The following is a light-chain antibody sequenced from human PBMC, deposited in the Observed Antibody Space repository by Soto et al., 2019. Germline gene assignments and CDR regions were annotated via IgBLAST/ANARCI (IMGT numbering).Light chain of an antibody. CDR2: GAF. J-gene: IGKJ1*01. V-gene: IGKV3-15*01. Sequence: EIVMTQSPVXLSVSPGEXATXXXRASXSXXXNLAWYQQKPGQAPSLLIYGAFTRATGIPTRFSGTGSGTEFTLTISSLQSEDFALYYCQQYNDWPLTFGQGTKVEV. CDR3: QQYNDWPLT. CDR1: XSXXXN.